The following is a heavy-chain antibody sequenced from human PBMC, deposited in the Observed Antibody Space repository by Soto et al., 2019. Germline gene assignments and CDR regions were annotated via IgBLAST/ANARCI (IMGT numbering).Heavy chain of an antibody. D-gene: IGHD2-21*01. V-gene: IGHV1-18*01. CDR2: VSAYNGNT. J-gene: IGHJ3*02. Sequence: ASVKVSCKASGYTFTSYGISWVRQAPGQGREWMGWVSAYNGNTNYAQKLQGRVTMTTDTSTSTAYMELRSLRSDDTAVYYCARESLAYCGGDCSSRSFDIRGQGTMVTVSS. CDR1: GYTFTSYG. CDR3: ARESLAYCGGDCSSRSFDI.